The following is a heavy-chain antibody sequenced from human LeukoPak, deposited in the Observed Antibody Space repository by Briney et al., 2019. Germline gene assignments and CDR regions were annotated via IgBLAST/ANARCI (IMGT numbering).Heavy chain of an antibody. CDR2: IKQDGSEK. J-gene: IGHJ4*02. V-gene: IGHV3-7*01. CDR3: ARWGDF. D-gene: IGHD3-16*01. Sequence: GGSLRLSCAASGFTFSDHYMDWVRQAPGKGLEWVANIKQDGSEKYYVDSVKGRFTISRDNAKNSLYLQMNSLRAEDTAVYYCARWGDFWGQGTLVTVSS. CDR1: GFTFSDHY.